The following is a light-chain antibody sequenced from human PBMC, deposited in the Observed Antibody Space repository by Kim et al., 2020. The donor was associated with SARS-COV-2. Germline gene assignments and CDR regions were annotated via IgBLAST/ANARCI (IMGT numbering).Light chain of an antibody. J-gene: IGKJ2*01. V-gene: IGKV3-20*01. CDR3: QQYTTSPPAYT. CDR2: GAS. CDR1: QSISSEF. Sequence: PGERATLSCRASQSISSEFLAWYQQISGQPPRLLIFGASNRAAGIPDRFSGGGSGTDFTLTIPRLEPADSAIYYCQQYTTSPPAYTFGQGTKLEI.